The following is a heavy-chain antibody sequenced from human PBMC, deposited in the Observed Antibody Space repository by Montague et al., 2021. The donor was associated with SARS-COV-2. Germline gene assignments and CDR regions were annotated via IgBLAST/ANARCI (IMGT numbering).Heavy chain of an antibody. CDR3: GRLGYSTSTVDS. CDR1: GDSFSFYF. CDR2: IEYSGST. D-gene: IGHD6-6*01. Sequence: SETLSLTCTVSGDSFSFYFWTWIRQPQGRGLEWIGYIEYSGSTKYNPYLKSRLTMSLDMSSNQFSLELRVVTAADTAVYYCGRLGYSTSTVDSWGHGTLVSVSS. V-gene: IGHV4-59*08. J-gene: IGHJ5*01.